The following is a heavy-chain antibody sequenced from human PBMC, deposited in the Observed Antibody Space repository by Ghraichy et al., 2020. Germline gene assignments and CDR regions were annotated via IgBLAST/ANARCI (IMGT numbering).Heavy chain of an antibody. V-gene: IGHV6-1*01. D-gene: IGHD3-10*01. CDR3: ARGAEGVFDY. Sequence: QTLSLTFAISGDTVSNNRVGWNWIRQSPSRGLEWLGRTYYRSRRYNDYAVSVKSRITIDPDTSKNQFSLQLNSVTPEDTAVYYCARGAEGVFDYWGQGTLVAVSS. J-gene: IGHJ4*02. CDR2: TYYRSRRYN. CDR1: GDTVSNNRVG.